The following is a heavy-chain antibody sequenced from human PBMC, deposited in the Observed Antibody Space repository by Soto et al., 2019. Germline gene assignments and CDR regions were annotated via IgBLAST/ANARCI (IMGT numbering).Heavy chain of an antibody. V-gene: IGHV3-23*01. Sequence: GGSLRLSCVASRFTFSSYAMSWVRQAPGKGLEWVSSITGGGANTYHADSVKGRFTISRDNSKDTLYLQMNSLRVEDTAVYYCAGGSSSGNYAFDIWGQGTLVTVSS. CDR3: AGGSSSGNYAFDI. CDR2: ITGGGANT. D-gene: IGHD3-22*01. J-gene: IGHJ3*02. CDR1: RFTFSSYA.